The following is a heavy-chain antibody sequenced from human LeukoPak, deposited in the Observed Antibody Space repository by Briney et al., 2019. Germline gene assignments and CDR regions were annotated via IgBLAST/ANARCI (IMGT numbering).Heavy chain of an antibody. CDR1: GFTFSSFG. Sequence: GGSLRLSCAASGFTFSSFGMHWVRQAPGKGVEWVALIWYDASDRYYTDSVKGRFTISRDNSKNTLFLQMNSLRDDDTAVYYCVRGVGVSRFNYFDPWGQGTLVVVSS. CDR2: IWYDASDR. CDR3: VRGVGVSRFNYFDP. J-gene: IGHJ5*02. D-gene: IGHD5-24*01. V-gene: IGHV3-33*01.